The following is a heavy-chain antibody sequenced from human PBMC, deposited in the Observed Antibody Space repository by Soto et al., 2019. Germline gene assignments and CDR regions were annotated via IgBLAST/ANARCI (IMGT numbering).Heavy chain of an antibody. CDR2: IYPGDSDT. Sequence: PGESLKISCKGSGYSFTSYWIGWVRQMPGKGLEWMGIIYPGDSDTRYSPSFQGQVTISADKSISTAYLQWSSMKASDAAMYECSFLSYTEYQLPLLHFWGKGSLVTVSS. CDR3: SFLSYTEYQLPLLHF. J-gene: IGHJ1*01. V-gene: IGHV5-51*01. D-gene: IGHD2-2*01. CDR1: GYSFTSYW.